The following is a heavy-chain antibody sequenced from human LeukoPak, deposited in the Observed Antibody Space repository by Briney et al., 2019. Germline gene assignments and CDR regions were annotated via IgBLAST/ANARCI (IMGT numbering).Heavy chain of an antibody. CDR1: GDTRTGNY. D-gene: IGHD6-19*01. CDR2: INLNNGGT. CDR3: ATTPGLTVPPGY. J-gene: IGHJ4*02. V-gene: IGHV1-2*02. Sequence: GASVKVSCKVSGDTRTGNYMHWVRQAPGQGLEWMGWINLNNGGTSYAQKFQGRVIMTRDTSIDTAYMELRNLRSDDTAMFYCATTPGLTVPPGYWGQGSLVTVSS.